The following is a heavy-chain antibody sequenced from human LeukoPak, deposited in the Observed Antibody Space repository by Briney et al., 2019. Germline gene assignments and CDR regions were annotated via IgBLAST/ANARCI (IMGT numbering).Heavy chain of an antibody. CDR2: IKQDGSEK. Sequence: PGGSLRLSCAASGFTFSSYAMHWVRQAPGKGLEWVANIKQDGSEKYYVDSVKGRFTISRDNAKNSLYLQMNSLRAEDTAVYYCARAFRAYCTNGVCYYYYYMDVWGKGTTVTVSS. D-gene: IGHD2-8*01. J-gene: IGHJ6*03. V-gene: IGHV3-7*01. CDR3: ARAFRAYCTNGVCYYYYYMDV. CDR1: GFTFSSYA.